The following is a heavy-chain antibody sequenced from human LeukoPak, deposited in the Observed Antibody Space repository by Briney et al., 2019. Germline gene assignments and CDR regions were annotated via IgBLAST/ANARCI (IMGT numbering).Heavy chain of an antibody. J-gene: IGHJ6*04. CDR3: ARDPSEGLDV. Sequence: SETLSLTCTVSGGSISSYYWSWSRQPPGKGLEWIGCIYYSGSTNYNPSLKSRVTISVDTFKNQFSLKLGSVTAADTAVYYCARDPSEGLDVWGKGTTVTVSS. CDR1: GGSISSYY. CDR2: IYYSGST. V-gene: IGHV4-59*01.